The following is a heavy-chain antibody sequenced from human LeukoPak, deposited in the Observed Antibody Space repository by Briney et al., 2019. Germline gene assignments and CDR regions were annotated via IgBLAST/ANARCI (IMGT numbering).Heavy chain of an antibody. CDR3: ARQTAMGRSGDY. V-gene: IGHV5-51*01. J-gene: IGHJ4*02. CDR2: IDPSDSET. Sequence: GESLKLSCKASGYRFTSYWIGWVRQMPGKGLEWMGIIDPSDSETRYTPSFQGQVTISVDKSLTTADLQWNSLKASDTAMYYCARQTAMGRSGDYWGQGTLVTVSS. CDR1: GYRFTSYW. D-gene: IGHD5-18*01.